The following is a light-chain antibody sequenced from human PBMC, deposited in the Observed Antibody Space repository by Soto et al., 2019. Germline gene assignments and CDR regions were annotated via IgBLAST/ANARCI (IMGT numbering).Light chain of an antibody. CDR3: SSFAGSNNYV. CDR2: EVT. Sequence: QSALTQPPSASGSPGQSVTISCTGTSSDVGGYNYVSWHQQHPGKAPKLMIYEVTKRPSGVPDRFSGSKSGNTASLTVSGLQAEDEAEYYCSSFAGSNNYVFGTGTKLTVL. J-gene: IGLJ1*01. CDR1: SSDVGGYNY. V-gene: IGLV2-8*01.